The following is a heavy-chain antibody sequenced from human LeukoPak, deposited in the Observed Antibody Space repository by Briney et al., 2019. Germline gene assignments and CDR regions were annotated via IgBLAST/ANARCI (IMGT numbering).Heavy chain of an antibody. CDR3: ARHIGYSAWNPDY. J-gene: IGHJ4*02. Sequence: GESLKISCKASGYRFTNYWIGWVRQMPGKGLEWMGIIYPYDSETRYSPSFQGQVTISADKSISTAYLQWSSLKASDTAMYYCARHIGYSAWNPDYWGQGTLATVSS. D-gene: IGHD5-18*01. CDR1: GYRFTNYW. V-gene: IGHV5-51*01. CDR2: IYPYDSET.